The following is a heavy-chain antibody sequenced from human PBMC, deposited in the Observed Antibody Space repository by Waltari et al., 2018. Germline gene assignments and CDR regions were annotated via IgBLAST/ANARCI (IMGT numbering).Heavy chain of an antibody. D-gene: IGHD3-9*01. CDR3: ARTTKYFDWLGGAFDI. J-gene: IGHJ3*02. Sequence: QVQLQESGPGLVKPSGTLSLTCAVSGGSISSSNWWSWVRQPPGTGLEWIGEIYHSGVTNNDPSLKSRVTISVDKSKTHFSLKLGSVTAADTAVYYCARTTKYFDWLGGAFDICGQGTMVTVSS. V-gene: IGHV4-4*02. CDR1: GGSISSSNW. CDR2: IYHSGVT.